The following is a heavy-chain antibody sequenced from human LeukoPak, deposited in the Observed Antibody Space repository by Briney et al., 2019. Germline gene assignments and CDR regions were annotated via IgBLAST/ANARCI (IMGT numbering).Heavy chain of an antibody. J-gene: IGHJ5*02. V-gene: IGHV1-24*01. CDR1: GYTLTELS. Sequence: ASVKVSCKVSGYTLTELSMHWVRQAPGKGLEWMGGFDPEDGETIYAQKFQGRVTMTEDTSTDTAYMELSSLRSEDTAVYYCATYSNVLGKPNWFDPWGQGTLVTVSS. CDR2: FDPEDGET. CDR3: ATYSNVLGKPNWFDP. D-gene: IGHD2-8*01.